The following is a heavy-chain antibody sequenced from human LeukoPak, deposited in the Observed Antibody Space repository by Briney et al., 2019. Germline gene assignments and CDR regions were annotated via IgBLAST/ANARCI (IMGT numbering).Heavy chain of an antibody. CDR2: INPSGGST. V-gene: IGHV1-46*01. J-gene: IGHJ4*02. D-gene: IGHD4-23*01. Sequence: ASVKVSCKASGYTFTSYYMHWVRQAPGQGLEGMGIINPSGGSTSYAQKFQGRVTMTRDTSTSTVYMELSSLRSEDTAVYYCARNRPVYGGVDYWGQGTLVTVSS. CDR3: ARNRPVYGGVDY. CDR1: GYTFTSYY.